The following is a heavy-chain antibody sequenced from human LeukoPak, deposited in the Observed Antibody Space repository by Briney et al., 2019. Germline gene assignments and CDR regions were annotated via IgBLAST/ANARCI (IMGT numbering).Heavy chain of an antibody. J-gene: IGHJ4*02. Sequence: SETLSLTCTVSGGSISSYYWSWIRQPPGKGLEWIGYIYYSGSTNYNPSLKSRVTISVDTSKNQFSLKLSSVTAADTAVYYCARCGGGSCHQFGYWGQGTLVTVSS. D-gene: IGHD2-2*01. V-gene: IGHV4-59*01. CDR2: IYYSGST. CDR1: GGSISSYY. CDR3: ARCGGGSCHQFGY.